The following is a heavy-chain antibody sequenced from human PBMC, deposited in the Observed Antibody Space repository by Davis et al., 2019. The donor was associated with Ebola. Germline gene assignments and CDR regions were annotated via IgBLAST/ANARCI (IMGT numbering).Heavy chain of an antibody. D-gene: IGHD2-15*01. Sequence: GGSLRLSCVASEFIFGNYWMTWVRQAPGKGLEWVSTIGGSGHNTYYSDSAKGRFTISRDSSKNTLFLQMNSLRADDTAVYYCAKDLAVAVGDATRYYYGMDVWGQGTTVTVSS. J-gene: IGHJ6*02. V-gene: IGHV3-23*01. CDR3: AKDLAVAVGDATRYYYGMDV. CDR2: IGGSGHNT. CDR1: EFIFGNYW.